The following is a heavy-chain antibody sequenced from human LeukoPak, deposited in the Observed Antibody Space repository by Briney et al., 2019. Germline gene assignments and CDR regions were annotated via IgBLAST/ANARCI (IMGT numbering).Heavy chain of an antibody. J-gene: IGHJ4*02. CDR1: GGTFSSYA. CDR2: IIPIFGTA. Sequence: SVKVSCKASGGTFSSYAISWVRQAPGQGLEWTGRIIPIFGTANYAQKFQGRVTITTDESTSTAYMELSSLRSEDTAVYYCARGSSASSGWYFPHFDYWGQGTLVTVSS. CDR3: ARGSSASSGWYFPHFDY. V-gene: IGHV1-69*05. D-gene: IGHD6-19*01.